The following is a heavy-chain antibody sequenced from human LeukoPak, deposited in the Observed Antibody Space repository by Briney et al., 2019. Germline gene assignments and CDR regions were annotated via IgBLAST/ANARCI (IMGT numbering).Heavy chain of an antibody. Sequence: ASVKVSCKASGYTFTGYYMHWVPQAPGQGLEWMGWINPNSGGTNYAQKFQGWVTMTRDTSISTAYMELSRLRSDDTAVYYCARVGFGELHPPHGMDVWGQGTTVTVSS. CDR1: GYTFTGYY. J-gene: IGHJ6*02. D-gene: IGHD3-10*01. CDR2: INPNSGGT. CDR3: ARVGFGELHPPHGMDV. V-gene: IGHV1-2*04.